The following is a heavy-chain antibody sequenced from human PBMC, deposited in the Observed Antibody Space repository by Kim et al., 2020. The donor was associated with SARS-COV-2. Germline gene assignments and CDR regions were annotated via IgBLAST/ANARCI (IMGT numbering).Heavy chain of an antibody. D-gene: IGHD2-15*01. J-gene: IGHJ4*02. Sequence: SVKGRFTISRDDSKNTAYLQMNSLKTEDTAVYYCTRPYCSGGSCYSSTDYWGQGTLVTVSS. V-gene: IGHV3-73*01. CDR3: TRPYCSGGSCYSSTDY.